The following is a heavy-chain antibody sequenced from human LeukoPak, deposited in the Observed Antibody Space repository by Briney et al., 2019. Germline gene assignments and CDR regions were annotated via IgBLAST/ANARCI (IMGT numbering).Heavy chain of an antibody. D-gene: IGHD2-15*01. V-gene: IGHV3-21*01. J-gene: IGHJ6*02. CDR3: ARDPTPRYCSGGSCYTHYGMDV. CDR1: GFTFSSYT. CDR2: ISSSSSYI. Sequence: GGSLRLSCAASGFTFSSYTMNWVRQAPGKGLEWVSSISSSSSYIYYADSVKGRLTTSRDNAKNSLYLQMNSLRAEDTAVYYCARDPTPRYCSGGSCYTHYGMDVWGQGTTVTVSS.